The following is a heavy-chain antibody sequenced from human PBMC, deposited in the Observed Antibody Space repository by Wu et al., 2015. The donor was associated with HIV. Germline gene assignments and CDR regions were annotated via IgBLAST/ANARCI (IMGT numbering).Heavy chain of an antibody. CDR2: ISTYNGRT. D-gene: IGHD1-26*01. J-gene: IGHJ4*02. CDR1: DHSLTNYG. CDR3: AGEGAYSGSYPKTYYLDS. Sequence: QVQLVQSGAELRKPGSSVRVSCKASDHSLTNYGITWVRQAPGQGLEWMGWISTYNGRTNYAQQFQGRLTVTTDTATTTAYMELTSLTSDDTAMYFCAGEGAYSGSYPKTYYLDSWSQGTLVTVSS. V-gene: IGHV1-18*01.